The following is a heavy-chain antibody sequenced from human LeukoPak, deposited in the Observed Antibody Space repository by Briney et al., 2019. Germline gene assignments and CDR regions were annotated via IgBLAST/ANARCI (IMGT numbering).Heavy chain of an antibody. J-gene: IGHJ6*03. D-gene: IGHD5-24*01. V-gene: IGHV3-7*01. Sequence: GGSQRLSRAAPRSTFSSCWMSWVRQAAGEGLEWVANIKHLGSEKYYVDSVKGRFTISRDNANNSLFLQMNTLRAEDTAVYYCARVWGPKPDMPAINYHFYYYMDVWGKGTTVTVSS. CDR2: IKHLGSEK. CDR1: RSTFSSCW. CDR3: ARVWGPKPDMPAINYHFYYYMDV.